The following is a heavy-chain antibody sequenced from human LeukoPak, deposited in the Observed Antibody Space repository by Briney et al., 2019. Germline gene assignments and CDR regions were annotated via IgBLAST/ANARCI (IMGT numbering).Heavy chain of an antibody. CDR3: ARDNWCVDY. J-gene: IGHJ4*02. CDR1: GFTFSNYA. CDR2: ISFDGTNK. V-gene: IGHV3-30-3*01. D-gene: IGHD2-8*01. Sequence: GGSLRLSCAASGFTFSNYAMHWVRQAPGRGVERGAVISFDGTNKYDADSVKVRFTISRDNSENSMYLQINSLRPEDTAVYSCARDNWCVDYWGQGTLVTVSS.